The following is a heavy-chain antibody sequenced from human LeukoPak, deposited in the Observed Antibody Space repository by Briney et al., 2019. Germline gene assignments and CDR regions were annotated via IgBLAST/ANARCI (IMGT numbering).Heavy chain of an antibody. D-gene: IGHD6-25*01. V-gene: IGHV4-4*07. Sequence: SETLSLTCTVSGGSISSNYWSWLRQPPGKGLEWIGRMSTSGNSNYIPSLVSRVTMSVDTSKNQFSLNLSSVTAADTAVYYCARESGSMRWFDPWGQGTLVTVSS. CDR2: MSTSGNS. CDR1: GGSISSNY. CDR3: ARESGSMRWFDP. J-gene: IGHJ5*02.